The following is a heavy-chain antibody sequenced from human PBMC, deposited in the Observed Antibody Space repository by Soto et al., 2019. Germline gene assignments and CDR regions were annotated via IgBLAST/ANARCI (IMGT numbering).Heavy chain of an antibody. Sequence: TETLSLTCTVSGGSISSGGYYWSWIRQPPGTGLEWIGEINHSGSTNYNPSLKSRVTISVDTSKNQFSLKLTSVTAADTAVYYCARDKITGLFDYWGQGTLVTVSS. V-gene: IGHV4-39*07. D-gene: IGHD2-8*02. CDR2: INHSGST. CDR1: GGSISSGGYY. CDR3: ARDKITGLFDY. J-gene: IGHJ4*02.